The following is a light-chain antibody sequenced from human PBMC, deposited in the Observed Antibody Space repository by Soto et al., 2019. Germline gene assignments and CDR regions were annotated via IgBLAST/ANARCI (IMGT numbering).Light chain of an antibody. Sequence: QSALTQPASVSGSXXXSIXXXCTGTSXXVGGYNYVSWYQQHPGKAPKLMIYDVSNRPSGVSNRFSGSKSGNTASLTISGLQAEDEADYYCSSYTSSSTLIFGGGTKLTVL. CDR3: SSYTSSSTLI. J-gene: IGLJ2*01. V-gene: IGLV2-14*01. CDR2: DVS. CDR1: SXXVGGYNY.